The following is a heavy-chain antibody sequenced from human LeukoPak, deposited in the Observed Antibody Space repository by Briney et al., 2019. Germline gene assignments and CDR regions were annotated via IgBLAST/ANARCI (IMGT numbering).Heavy chain of an antibody. D-gene: IGHD6-13*01. CDR2: ISYDGSNK. J-gene: IGHJ4*02. V-gene: IGHV3-30*18. Sequence: PGRSLRLSCAASGFTFSSYGMHWVRQAPGKGLERVALISYDGSNKYFADSVKGRFTISRDNSKNTLYLQMHSLRAEDTAVYYCAKDNVAAAGRYFDYWGQGTLVTVSS. CDR3: AKDNVAAAGRYFDY. CDR1: GFTFSSYG.